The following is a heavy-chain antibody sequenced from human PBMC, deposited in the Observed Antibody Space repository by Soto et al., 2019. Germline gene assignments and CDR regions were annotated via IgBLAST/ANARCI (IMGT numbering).Heavy chain of an antibody. V-gene: IGHV3-23*01. CDR2: ISGSGGST. CDR3: AKAAEIAAAGTNPGDY. J-gene: IGHJ4*02. Sequence: GGSLRLSCAASGFTFSSYAMSWVRQAPGKGLEWVSAISGSGGSTYYADSVKGRFTISRDNSKNTLYLQMNSLRAEETAVYYCAKAAEIAAAGTNPGDYWGQGTLVTVSS. D-gene: IGHD6-13*01. CDR1: GFTFSSYA.